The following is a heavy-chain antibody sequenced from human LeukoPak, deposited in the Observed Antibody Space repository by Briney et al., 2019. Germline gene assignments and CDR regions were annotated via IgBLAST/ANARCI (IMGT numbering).Heavy chain of an antibody. CDR3: AREGFGPFDY. CDR2: IYRGGST. J-gene: IGHJ4*02. D-gene: IGHD3-10*01. CDR1: GFTVSSNY. Sequence: GGSLRLSCAASGFTVSSNYMSWVRQAPGKGLEWVPVIYRGGSTYYADSVKGRFTISRDNYKNTLYLQMNSLRAEDTAVYYCAREGFGPFDYWGQGTLVTASS. V-gene: IGHV3-53*01.